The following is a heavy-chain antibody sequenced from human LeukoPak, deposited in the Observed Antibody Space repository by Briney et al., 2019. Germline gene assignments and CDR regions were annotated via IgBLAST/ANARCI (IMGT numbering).Heavy chain of an antibody. CDR1: GYTFTSYA. J-gene: IGHJ3*02. CDR2: INAGNGNT. Sequence: ASVKVSCKASGYTFTSYAMHWVRQAPGQRLEWMGWINAGNGNTKYSQKFQGRVTITRDTSASTAYMELGSLRSEDTAVYYCARDDGGSYSSSWYLSGAFDIWGQGTMVTVSS. V-gene: IGHV1-3*01. CDR3: ARDDGGSYSSSWYLSGAFDI. D-gene: IGHD6-13*01.